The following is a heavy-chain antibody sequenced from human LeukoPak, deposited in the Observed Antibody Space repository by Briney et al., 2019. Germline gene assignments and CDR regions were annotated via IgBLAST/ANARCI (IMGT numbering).Heavy chain of an antibody. CDR3: ASGDPQLTWFDP. CDR2: IYTSGST. Sequence: SETLSLTCTVSGGSISSGSYYWSWIRQPAGKGLEWIGRIYTSGSTNYNPSLKSRVTISVDTSKNQFSLKLSSVTAADTAVYYCASGDPQLTWFDPWGQGTLVTVSS. CDR1: GGSISSGSYY. D-gene: IGHD3-10*01. V-gene: IGHV4-61*02. J-gene: IGHJ5*02.